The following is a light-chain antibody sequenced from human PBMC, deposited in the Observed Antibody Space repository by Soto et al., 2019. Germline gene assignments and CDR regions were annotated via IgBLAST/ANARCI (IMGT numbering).Light chain of an antibody. Sequence: QSVLTQPPSASGTPGQRVTIPCSGSSSNIGSNSVNWYQRLPGTAPRLLIYSDDQRPSGIPDRFSGSKSGTSASLAISGLQSEDEADYFCAAWNDNPNGPGYVFGTGTKLTVL. J-gene: IGLJ1*01. V-gene: IGLV1-44*01. CDR2: SDD. CDR3: AAWNDNPNGPGYV. CDR1: SSNIGSNS.